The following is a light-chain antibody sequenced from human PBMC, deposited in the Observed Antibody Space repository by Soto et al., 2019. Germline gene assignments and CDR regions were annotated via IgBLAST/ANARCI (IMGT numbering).Light chain of an antibody. Sequence: QSALTQPASVSGSPGQSITISCTGTSSDVGGYKYVSWYQQHPGKAPKLMIYEVSNRPSGVSNRFSGSKSGNTASLTISGLQAEDEADYYCSSYTSSSTLVVLGGGTKLTV. CDR3: SSYTSSSTLVV. CDR1: SSDVGGYKY. V-gene: IGLV2-14*01. J-gene: IGLJ2*01. CDR2: EVS.